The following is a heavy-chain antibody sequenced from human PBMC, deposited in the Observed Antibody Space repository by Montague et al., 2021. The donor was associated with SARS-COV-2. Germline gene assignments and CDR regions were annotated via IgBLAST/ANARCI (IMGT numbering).Heavy chain of an antibody. CDR2: ISSDGSRR. CDR1: GFTFSSYW. D-gene: IGHD3-22*01. CDR3: ARDGEIVAVGYYFDS. J-gene: IGHJ4*02. V-gene: IGHV3-74*01. Sequence: LSLSLSASGFTFSSYWMYWVRQAPGKGLVWVSHISSDGSRRRYADSVKGRFTISRDNAKNTLYLQMNSLRAEDTAVYYCARDGEIVAVGYYFDSWSQGTLVTASS.